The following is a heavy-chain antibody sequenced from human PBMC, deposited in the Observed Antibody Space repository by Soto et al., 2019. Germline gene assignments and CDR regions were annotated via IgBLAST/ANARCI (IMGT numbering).Heavy chain of an antibody. J-gene: IGHJ6*02. CDR3: ARDGCSSTSCSQGGMDV. V-gene: IGHV3-21*01. Sequence: GGSLRLSCAASGFTFITYTINWVRQAPGKGLEWAASISSSSRDIFYADSVKDRFTISRDNAKNSLYLQMNSLRAEDTAVYYCARDGCSSTSCSQGGMDVWGQGTTVTVSS. CDR2: ISSSSRDI. D-gene: IGHD2-2*01. CDR1: GFTFITYT.